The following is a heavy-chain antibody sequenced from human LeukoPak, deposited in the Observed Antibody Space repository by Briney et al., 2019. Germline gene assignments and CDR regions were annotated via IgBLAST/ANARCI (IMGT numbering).Heavy chain of an antibody. CDR2: ISSSGSTK. V-gene: IGHV3-11*01. Sequence: PGGSLRLSCAASGVTFSDYYMSWIRQAPGKGXXXXXYISSSGSTKYYADSVKGRFTISRDNAKNSFLQMNSLRAEDTAVYYCARDGHAYGRGSPHYWGQGTLVSVSS. CDR1: GVTFSDYY. J-gene: IGHJ4*02. D-gene: IGHD3-10*01. CDR3: ARDGHAYGRGSPHY.